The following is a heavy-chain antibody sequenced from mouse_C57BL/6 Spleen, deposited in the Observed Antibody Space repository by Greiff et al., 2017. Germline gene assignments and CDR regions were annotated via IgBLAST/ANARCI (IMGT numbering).Heavy chain of an antibody. J-gene: IGHJ1*03. Sequence: DVMLVESGGDLVKPGGSLKLSCAASGFTFRSYGMSWVRQTPDKRLEWVATLSSGGSYTYYPDSVKGRFTISRDNAKNTLYLQMSSLKSEDTAMYYCARRYDYDGYWYFDVWGTGTTVTVSS. CDR2: LSSGGSYT. CDR3: ARRYDYDGYWYFDV. V-gene: IGHV5-6*02. D-gene: IGHD2-4*01. CDR1: GFTFRSYG.